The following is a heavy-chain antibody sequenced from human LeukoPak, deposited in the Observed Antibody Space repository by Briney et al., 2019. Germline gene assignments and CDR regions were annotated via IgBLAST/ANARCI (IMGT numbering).Heavy chain of an antibody. D-gene: IGHD2-15*01. Sequence: GGSLRLSCAASGFTFSSYWMHWVRQAPGKGLVWVSRINTDGSSTSYADSVKGRFTISRDNAKNTLYLQMNSLRAEDTAVYYCARGMKGYCSGGSCYSFDYWGQGTLVTVSS. J-gene: IGHJ4*02. CDR2: INTDGSST. V-gene: IGHV3-74*01. CDR1: GFTFSSYW. CDR3: ARGMKGYCSGGSCYSFDY.